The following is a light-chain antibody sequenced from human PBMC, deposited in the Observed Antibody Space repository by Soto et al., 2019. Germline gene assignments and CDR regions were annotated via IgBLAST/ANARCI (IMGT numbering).Light chain of an antibody. V-gene: IGLV1-47*01. CDR2: RNN. CDR3: AAWDDSLSGVV. Sequence: QSVLTQPPSASGTPGQRVTICCSGSSSNIGSNYVFWYQHLPGTAPKLLIYRNNQRPSGVPDRFSGSKSGTSASLAISGLRSEDETDYYCAAWDDSLSGVVFGGGTKVTVL. J-gene: IGLJ2*01. CDR1: SSNIGSNY.